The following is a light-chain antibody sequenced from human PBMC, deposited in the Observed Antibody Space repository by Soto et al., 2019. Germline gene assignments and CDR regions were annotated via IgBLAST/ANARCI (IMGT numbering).Light chain of an antibody. J-gene: IGKJ1*01. CDR2: GVY. CDR3: QHYGYSRWT. V-gene: IGKV3-20*01. Sequence: IVLTQSPGTLSLSTGERATLSCRASLTGNNNYLAWYQHKSGQAPRLLIYGVYTRATGIPDRFTGSGSGTEFTLTITRLEPEDSAVYFCQHYGYSRWTFGQGTKVEIK. CDR1: LTGNNNY.